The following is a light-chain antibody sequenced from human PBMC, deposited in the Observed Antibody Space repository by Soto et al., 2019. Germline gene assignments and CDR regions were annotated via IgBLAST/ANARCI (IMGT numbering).Light chain of an antibody. J-gene: IGLJ1*01. CDR2: GNN. Sequence: QSVLTQSPSVSGAPGQRVSISCTGTSSNIGAGFDVHWYQQLPATAPKLLIYGNNNRPSAVPDRFSGSKSGTSASLAITGLQAEDEADYYFQSYYTSLNAGTVFGTGTNVTVL. CDR3: QSYYTSLNAGTV. CDR1: SSNIGAGFD. V-gene: IGLV1-40*01.